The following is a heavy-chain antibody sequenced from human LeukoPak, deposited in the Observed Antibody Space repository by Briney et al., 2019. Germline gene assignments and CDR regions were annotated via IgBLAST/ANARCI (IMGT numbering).Heavy chain of an antibody. V-gene: IGHV4-59*01. CDR2: ISHSGST. D-gene: IGHD3-16*02. Sequence: SETLSLTCSVSGGSITTYSWSWIRQPPGKGLEWVGYISHSGSTDFNPSLKSRVTMSVDTSKNQFSLKLTSVTAADAAVYYCARQGTYQYYLDYWGQGTLVTVSS. CDR1: GGSITTYS. CDR3: ARQGTYQYYLDY. J-gene: IGHJ4*02.